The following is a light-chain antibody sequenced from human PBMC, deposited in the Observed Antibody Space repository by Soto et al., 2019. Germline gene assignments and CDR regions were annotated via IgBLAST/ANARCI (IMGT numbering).Light chain of an antibody. CDR3: QQSYTTPLT. J-gene: IGKJ4*01. CDR1: QRISTY. V-gene: IGKV1-39*01. Sequence: DVQLTQSPSSLAASVGDSITITCRASQRISTYLNWYQHKPGKDPKLLIAVASNLYSGVPSRFSGAGSGTDFTLTVSNLQPEDVATYYCQQSYTTPLTFGGGTKVEFK. CDR2: VAS.